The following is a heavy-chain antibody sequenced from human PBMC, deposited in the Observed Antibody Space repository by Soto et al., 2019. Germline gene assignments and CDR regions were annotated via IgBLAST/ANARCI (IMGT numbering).Heavy chain of an antibody. CDR1: GGTFSSYA. D-gene: IGHD3-22*01. V-gene: IGHV1-69*06. Sequence: GASVKVSCKASGGTFSSYAISWVRQAPGQGLEWMGGIIPIFGTANYAQKFQGRVTITADKSTSTAYMELSSLRSEDTAVYYCARAEGHYYDSSGYYLDSCGQGTLVTVSS. CDR2: IIPIFGTA. CDR3: ARAEGHYYDSSGYYLDS. J-gene: IGHJ4*02.